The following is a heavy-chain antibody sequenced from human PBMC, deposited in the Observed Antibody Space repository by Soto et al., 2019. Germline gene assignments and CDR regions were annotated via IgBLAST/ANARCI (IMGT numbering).Heavy chain of an antibody. Sequence: EVQLVESGGGLVKSGGSLTLPCAASGFTFSISTMIWVRQAPGKRLEWVSSISSGSTYFYYADSVKGRFSISRDNAKRSLFLQMNSLRVEDTAVYYCARGDGTGLHSSGWSPRFWGQGTLVTVSS. CDR1: GFTFSIST. V-gene: IGHV3-21*01. D-gene: IGHD6-13*01. CDR3: ARGDGTGLHSSGWSPRF. CDR2: ISSGSTYF. J-gene: IGHJ4*02.